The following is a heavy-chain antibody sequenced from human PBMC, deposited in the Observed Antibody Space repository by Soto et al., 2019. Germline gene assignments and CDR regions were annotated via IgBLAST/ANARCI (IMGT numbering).Heavy chain of an antibody. CDR1: GGTFSSYA. CDR3: ARDGRAYYYGSGSPGAWFDP. CDR2: IIPIFGTA. J-gene: IGHJ5*02. D-gene: IGHD3-10*01. Sequence: SVKVSCKASGGTFSSYAISWVRQAPGQGLEWMGGIIPIFGTANYAQKFQGRVTITADESTSTAYMELSSLRSEDTAVYYCARDGRAYYYGSGSPGAWFDPWGQGTLVTVSS. V-gene: IGHV1-69*13.